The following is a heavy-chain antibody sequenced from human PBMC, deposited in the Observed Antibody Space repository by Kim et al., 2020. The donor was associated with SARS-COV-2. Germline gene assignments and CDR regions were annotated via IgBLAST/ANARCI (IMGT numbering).Heavy chain of an antibody. J-gene: IGHJ4*02. D-gene: IGHD6-13*01. CDR3: AREQLVQIDY. V-gene: IGHV3-33*01. CDR2: SNK. Sequence: SNKYYAASTKSRFTISRDNSKNTLYLRMNSLRAEDTAVYYCAREQLVQIDYWGQGTLVTVSS.